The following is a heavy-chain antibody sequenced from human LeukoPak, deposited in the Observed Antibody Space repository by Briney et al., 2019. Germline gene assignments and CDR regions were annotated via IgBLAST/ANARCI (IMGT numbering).Heavy chain of an antibody. CDR1: GFTFSSYW. V-gene: IGHV3-74*01. CDR3: ARDLRYYDILTGYMFGY. J-gene: IGHJ4*02. Sequence: GGSLRLSCAASGFTFSSYWMHWVRQAPGKGLVWVSRINTDGSSTSYADSVKGRFTISRDNAKNTLYLQMNSLRAEDTAVYYCARDLRYYDILTGYMFGYWGQGTLVTVSS. D-gene: IGHD3-9*01. CDR2: INTDGSST.